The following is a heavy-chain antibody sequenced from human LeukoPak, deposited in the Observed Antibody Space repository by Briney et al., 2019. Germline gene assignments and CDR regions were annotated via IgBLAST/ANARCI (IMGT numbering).Heavy chain of an antibody. Sequence: GGSLRLSCAASGFTLSAYCMGWIRQAPRKGLEWVSYVSNNGRTIYYADSVEGRLSASRDNAKNSLYLQMNSLRAEDSAVYYCAKDLQALTVPPDCWGQGTLVTVSS. J-gene: IGHJ4*02. CDR1: GFTLSAYC. CDR3: AKDLQALTVPPDC. D-gene: IGHD4-11*01. V-gene: IGHV3-11*01. CDR2: VSNNGRTI.